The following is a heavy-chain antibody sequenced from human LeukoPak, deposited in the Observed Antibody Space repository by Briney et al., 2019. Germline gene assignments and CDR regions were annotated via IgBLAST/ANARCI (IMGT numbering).Heavy chain of an antibody. Sequence: GGSLRLCCAASGFTFSSYSMNWVRHAPGKGLEWVSSISSSSSYIYYADSVKGRFTISRDNAKNSLYLQLNSLRGEDTAVYYCAKFGVGATGGWFDPWGQGTLVTVSS. CDR2: ISSSSSYI. D-gene: IGHD1-26*01. CDR3: AKFGVGATGGWFDP. CDR1: GFTFSSYS. J-gene: IGHJ5*02. V-gene: IGHV3-21*04.